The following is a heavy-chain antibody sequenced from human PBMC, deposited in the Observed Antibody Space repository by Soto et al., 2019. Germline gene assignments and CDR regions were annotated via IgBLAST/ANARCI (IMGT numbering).Heavy chain of an antibody. CDR2: IWYDGSNK. V-gene: IGHV3-33*01. D-gene: IGHD3-22*01. CDR3: ARDLGYYDSSGYFDY. Sequence: GGSLRLSCAASGFTFSSYGMHWVRQAPGKGLEWVAVIWYDGSNKYYADSVKGRFTISRDNSKNTLYLQMNSLRAEDTAVYFCARDLGYYDSSGYFDYWGQGTLVTVSS. J-gene: IGHJ4*02. CDR1: GFTFSSYG.